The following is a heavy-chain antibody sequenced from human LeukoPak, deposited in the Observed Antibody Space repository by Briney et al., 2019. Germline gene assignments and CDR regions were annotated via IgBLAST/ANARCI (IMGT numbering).Heavy chain of an antibody. J-gene: IGHJ4*02. CDR1: GGSISSGGYY. D-gene: IGHD6-13*01. CDR3: ARVEGIAAASDY. CDR2: IYHSGST. Sequence: SQTLSLTCTVSGGSISSGGYYWSWIRQPPGKGLEWIGYIYHSGSTYYNPSLKSRVTISVDRSKNQFSLKLSSVTAADTAVYYCARVEGIAAASDYWGQGTLVTVSS. V-gene: IGHV4-30-2*01.